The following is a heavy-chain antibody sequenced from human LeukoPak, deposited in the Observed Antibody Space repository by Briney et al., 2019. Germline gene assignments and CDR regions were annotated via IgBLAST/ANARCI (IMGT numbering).Heavy chain of an antibody. J-gene: IGHJ4*02. V-gene: IGHV3-21*01. CDR1: RFTFSSHG. Sequence: PGGSLRHSCAASRFTFSSHGMNWVRQAPGKGLEWVSSISSSSSYIYYADSVKGRFTNSRDNAKNSLYLQMNSLRAEDTAVYYCAREGSSGSYRRYYFDYWGQGTLVTVSS. D-gene: IGHD1-26*01. CDR2: ISSSSSYI. CDR3: AREGSSGSYRRYYFDY.